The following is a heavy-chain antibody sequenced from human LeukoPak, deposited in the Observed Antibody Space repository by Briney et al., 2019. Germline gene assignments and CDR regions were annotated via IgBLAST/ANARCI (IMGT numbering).Heavy chain of an antibody. CDR3: ATPSRSGGSCLVY. J-gene: IGHJ4*02. V-gene: IGHV3-53*01. CDR2: IYSGGST. D-gene: IGHD2-15*01. Sequence: PGGSLRLSCAASGFTVSSNYMSWVRQAPGKGLEWVSVIYSGGSTYYAASVKGRFTISRDNSKNTLYLQMNSLRAEDTAVYYCATPSRSGGSCLVYWGQGTLVTVSS. CDR1: GFTVSSNY.